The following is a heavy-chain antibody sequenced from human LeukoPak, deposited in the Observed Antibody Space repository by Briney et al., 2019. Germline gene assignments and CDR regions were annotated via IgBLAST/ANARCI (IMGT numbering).Heavy chain of an antibody. D-gene: IGHD3-10*01. Sequence: PSETLSLTWTVSGGSFSSHYWSWIRQPPGKGLEWIGYINYSGTTNYNPSLKSRVTLSVDTSKNQFSLRLTSVTAADTAVYYCARGPEGSGSYIFDYWGQGTLVTVSS. J-gene: IGHJ4*02. V-gene: IGHV4-59*11. CDR2: INYSGTT. CDR3: ARGPEGSGSYIFDY. CDR1: GGSFSSHY.